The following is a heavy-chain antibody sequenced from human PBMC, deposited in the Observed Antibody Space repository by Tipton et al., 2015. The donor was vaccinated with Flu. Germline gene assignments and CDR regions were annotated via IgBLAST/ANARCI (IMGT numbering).Heavy chain of an antibody. J-gene: IGHJ6*03. Sequence: TLSLTCAVYGGSFSGYYWSWIRQPPGKGLEWIGYVFYTGSTNYNPSLQSRVTLSVDTSKTQFSLRLDSVTAADTAVYYCARGIWGGTYYYYYMDVWGKGTTVTVSS. V-gene: IGHV4-59*01. D-gene: IGHD3-3*01. CDR2: VFYTGST. CDR1: GGSFSGYY. CDR3: ARGIWGGTYYYYYMDV.